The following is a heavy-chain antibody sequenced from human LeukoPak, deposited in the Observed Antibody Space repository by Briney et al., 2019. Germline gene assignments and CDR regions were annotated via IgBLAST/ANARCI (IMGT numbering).Heavy chain of an antibody. J-gene: IGHJ6*02. CDR1: EFTFSSYW. CDR3: ARDPTTMIVLYYGMDV. CDR2: IKQDGSEK. V-gene: IGHV3-7*01. D-gene: IGHD3-22*01. Sequence: QPGGSLRLSCAASEFTFSSYWMNWVRQAPGKGLEWVASIKQDGSEKYYVDSVKGRFTISRDNAENSLYLQMNSLRAEDTAVYYCARDPTTMIVLYYGMDVWGQGTTVTVSS.